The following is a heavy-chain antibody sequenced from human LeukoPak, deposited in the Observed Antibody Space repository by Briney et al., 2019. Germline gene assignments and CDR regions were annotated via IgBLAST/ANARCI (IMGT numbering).Heavy chain of an antibody. CDR2: ISASGGST. CDR3: AKGAQYDFWSGYTLEYFDV. CDR1: GFTFSSYA. D-gene: IGHD3-3*01. V-gene: IGHV3-23*01. Sequence: GGSLRLSCAASGFTFSSYAMSWVRQAPGMGLEWVPFISASGGSTYYTDSVKGRFTISRDNSKNTLYLQINSLRAEDTAAYYCAKGAQYDFWSGYTLEYFDVWGKGALVTVSS. J-gene: IGHJ4*02.